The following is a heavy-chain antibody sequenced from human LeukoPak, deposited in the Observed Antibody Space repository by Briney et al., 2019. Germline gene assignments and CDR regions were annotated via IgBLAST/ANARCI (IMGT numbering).Heavy chain of an antibody. CDR3: TTASSWYRYYFDY. CDR1: GGSIRTSY. J-gene: IGHJ4*02. Sequence: SETLSLTCTVSGGSIRTSYWSWIRQSPGKGLEWIGYVYYTGNTNYNPSLESRVSISADTSKNQFSLNLSSVTAADTAVYYCTTASSWYRYYFDYWGQGALVTVS. V-gene: IGHV4-59*01. D-gene: IGHD6-19*01. CDR2: VYYTGNT.